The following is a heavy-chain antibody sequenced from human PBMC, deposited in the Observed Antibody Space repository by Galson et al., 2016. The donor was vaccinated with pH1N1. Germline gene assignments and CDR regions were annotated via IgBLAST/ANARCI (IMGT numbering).Heavy chain of an antibody. V-gene: IGHV5-51*01. CDR3: ARQNDYGDYRVDSYDI. CDR1: GYRFSSSW. CDR2: IHLGGSHI. D-gene: IGHD4-17*01. J-gene: IGHJ3*02. Sequence: QSGAEVKKPGESLKISCKGSGYRFSSSWIGWVRQMPGKGLEWMGIIHLGGSHIRYSPSFQGQVTISADKSINLVSLQLSSLKATDTAMYYCARQNDYGDYRVDSYDIWGPGTMVTVSS.